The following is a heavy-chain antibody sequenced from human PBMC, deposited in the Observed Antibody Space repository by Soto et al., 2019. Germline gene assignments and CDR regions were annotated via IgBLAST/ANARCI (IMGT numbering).Heavy chain of an antibody. D-gene: IGHD3-22*01. CDR1: GYTFTSYG. CDR2: ISAYNGNT. V-gene: IGHV1-18*01. Sequence: QVQLVQSGAEVKKPGASVKVSCKASGYTFTSYGISWVRQAPGQGLEWMGWISAYNGNTNYAQKLQGRVTMTTDPSTSTAYMELRSLRSDDTAVYYCARDYDSSGWYFGMDVWGQGTTVTVSS. CDR3: ARDYDSSGWYFGMDV. J-gene: IGHJ6*02.